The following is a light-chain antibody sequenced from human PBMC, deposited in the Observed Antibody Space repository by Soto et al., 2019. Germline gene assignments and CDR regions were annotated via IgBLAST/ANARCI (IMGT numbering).Light chain of an antibody. Sequence: ELVLTQSPGTLSLSPGERATLSWRASQCFSSTYLAWYQQRPGQAPRLLIYGASSRATGIPDRFSGRASGTEFTLPVSRLEPKDFAVYYCQQYGGSPRTFGQGTTV. J-gene: IGKJ1*01. CDR3: QQYGGSPRT. CDR2: GAS. CDR1: QCFSSTY. V-gene: IGKV3-20*01.